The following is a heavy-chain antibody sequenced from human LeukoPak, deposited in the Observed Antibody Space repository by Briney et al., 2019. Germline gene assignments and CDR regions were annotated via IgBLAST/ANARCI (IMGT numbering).Heavy chain of an antibody. CDR3: ARDNVERGYYYYYMDV. J-gene: IGHJ6*03. V-gene: IGHV3-30-3*01. D-gene: IGHD1-1*01. CDR2: VSYDGGSK. Sequence: GGSLRLSCAASGFAFSSYAMHWVRQGPGKGLEWVALVSYDGGSKYYADSVKGRITISRDNSKNTLHLQMNSLRAEDTAVYYCARDNVERGYYYYYMDVWGKGTTVTVSS. CDR1: GFAFSSYA.